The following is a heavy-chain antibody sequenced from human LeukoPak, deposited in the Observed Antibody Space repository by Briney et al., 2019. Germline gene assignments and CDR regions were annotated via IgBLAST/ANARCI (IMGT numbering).Heavy chain of an antibody. Sequence: GASVKVSCKASGYTLTGFYIHWLRQAPGQGLEWMGWINPNTGGTNYAQKFQGRVTMTRDTSINTAYMELSRLRSDDTAVYYCARSYEKDYWGQGTLVTVSS. J-gene: IGHJ4*02. D-gene: IGHD2-8*01. CDR3: ARSYEKDY. V-gene: IGHV1-2*02. CDR1: GYTLTGFY. CDR2: INPNTGGT.